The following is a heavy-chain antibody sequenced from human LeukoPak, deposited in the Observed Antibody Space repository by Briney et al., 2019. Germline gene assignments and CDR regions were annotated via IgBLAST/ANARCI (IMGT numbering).Heavy chain of an antibody. D-gene: IGHD3-22*01. CDR3: ARRRTYYYDSSGYYDAFDI. CDR2: IYYSGST. J-gene: IGHJ3*02. Sequence: SETLSLTCTVSGGSISSYYWSWIRQPPGKGLEWIGYIYYSGSTNYNPSLKSRVTISVDTSKNQFSLKLSSVTAADTAVYYCARRRTYYYDSSGYYDAFDIWGQGTKVTVSS. CDR1: GGSISSYY. V-gene: IGHV4-59*08.